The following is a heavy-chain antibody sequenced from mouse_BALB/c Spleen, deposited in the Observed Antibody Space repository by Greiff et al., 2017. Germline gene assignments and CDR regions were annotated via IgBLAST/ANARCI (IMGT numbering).Heavy chain of an antibody. D-gene: IGHD2-3*01. CDR1: GFTFSDYY. CDR2: ISDGGSYT. CDR3: ARDDGYYEGFAD. Sequence: EVQLVESGGGLVKPGGSLKLSCAASGFTFSDYYMYWVRQTPEKRLEWVATISDGGSYTYYPDSVKGRFTISRDNAKNNLYLQMSSLKSEDTAMYYCARDDGYYEGFADWGQGTLVTVSA. J-gene: IGHJ3*01. V-gene: IGHV5-4*02.